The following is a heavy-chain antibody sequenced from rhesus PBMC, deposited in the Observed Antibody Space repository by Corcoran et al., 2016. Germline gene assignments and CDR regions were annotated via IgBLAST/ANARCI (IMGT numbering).Heavy chain of an antibody. D-gene: IGHD6-25*01. CDR2: IYGSGSST. J-gene: IGHJ4*01. CDR1: GGSISSSY. CDR3: ASDRGYSGSWSLGYFDY. V-gene: IGHV4-169*02. Sequence: QLQLQESGPGLVKPSETLSVTCAVSGGSISSSYWSWIRQAPGKGLDWIGYIYGSGSSTNYNPSLKRRGTRAVDTSKNQLSLKLSSVTAADTAVYYCASDRGYSGSWSLGYFDYWGQGVLVTVSS.